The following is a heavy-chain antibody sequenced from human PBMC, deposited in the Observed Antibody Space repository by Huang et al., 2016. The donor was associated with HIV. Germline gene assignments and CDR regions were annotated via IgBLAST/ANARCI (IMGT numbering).Heavy chain of an antibody. V-gene: IGHV4-39*01. Sequence: QLQLQESGPGLVKPSETLSLTCTVSGGSIRSDNYYWGWIRQPPGKGLEWSGGIYYRGRTYYNQALKSRVTITVDTSKNQCSLKMRSVTAADTAVYYCARLPGSITMIRGVITDPYWGQGTLVTVSS. J-gene: IGHJ4*02. CDR3: ARLPGSITMIRGVITDPY. D-gene: IGHD3-10*01. CDR2: IYYRGRT. CDR1: GGSIRSDNYY.